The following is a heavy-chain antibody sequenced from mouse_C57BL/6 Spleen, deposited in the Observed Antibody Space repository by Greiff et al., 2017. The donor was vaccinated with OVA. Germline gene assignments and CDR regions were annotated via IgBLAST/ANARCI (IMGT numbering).Heavy chain of an antibody. CDR3: ALLQSLDY. D-gene: IGHD2-12*01. Sequence: VQLQQPGAELVMPGASVKLSCKASGYTFTSYWMHWVKQRPGQGLEWIGEIDPSDSYTNYNQKFKGKSTLTVDKSSSTAYMQLSSLTSEDSAVYYCALLQSLDYWGQGTTLTVSS. J-gene: IGHJ2*01. V-gene: IGHV1-69*01. CDR2: IDPSDSYT. CDR1: GYTFTSYW.